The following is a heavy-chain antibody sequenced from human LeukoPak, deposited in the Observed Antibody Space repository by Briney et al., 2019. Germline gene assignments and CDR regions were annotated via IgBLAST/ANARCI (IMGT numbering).Heavy chain of an antibody. V-gene: IGHV4-34*01. J-gene: IGHJ1*01. CDR1: GGSFSGYY. D-gene: IGHD3-3*01. Sequence: SETLSLTCAVYGGSFSGYYWSWIRQPPGKGLEWIGEINHSGSTNYDPSLKSRVTISVDTSKNQFSLKLSSVTAADTAVYYCARGWYYDFWSGYYRTPGEYFQHWGQGTRVTVSS. CDR3: ARGWYYDFWSGYYRTPGEYFQH. CDR2: INHSGST.